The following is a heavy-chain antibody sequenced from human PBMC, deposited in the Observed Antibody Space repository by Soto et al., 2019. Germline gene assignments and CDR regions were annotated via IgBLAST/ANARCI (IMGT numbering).Heavy chain of an antibody. CDR3: ARESEDLTSNFDY. V-gene: IGHV3-21*06. J-gene: IGHJ4*02. CDR2: ISSTTNYI. CDR1: GFTYTRYS. Sequence: EVQLVESGGGLVKPGGSLRLSCAASGFTYTRYSMNWVRQAPGKGLEWVSSISSTTNYIYYGGSMKGRFTISIDNAKNSLYLEMNSLRAEDTAVYYCARESEDLTSNFDYWGQGTLVTVSS.